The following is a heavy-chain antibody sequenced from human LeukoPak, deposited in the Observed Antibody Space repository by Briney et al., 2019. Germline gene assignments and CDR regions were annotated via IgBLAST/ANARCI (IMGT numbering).Heavy chain of an antibody. CDR1: GFTFSNFG. J-gene: IGHJ4*02. D-gene: IGHD3-3*01. CDR2: IGSSATVT. CDR3: ARGIAGRIATFGVIRGGYFDY. Sequence: PGGSLRLSCAASGFTFSNFGLNWVRQAPGRGLEWASYIGSSATVTNYADAVEGRFTISRDNAAKSLYLQMDSLRVEDTAVYYCARGIAGRIATFGVIRGGYFDYWGQGTLVAVSS. V-gene: IGHV3-48*01.